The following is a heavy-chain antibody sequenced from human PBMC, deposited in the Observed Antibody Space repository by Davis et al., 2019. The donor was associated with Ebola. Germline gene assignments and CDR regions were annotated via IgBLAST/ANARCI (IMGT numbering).Heavy chain of an antibody. V-gene: IGHV4-39*01. CDR2: IYYSGST. CDR1: GGSISSSSYY. CDR3: ARALRYYDFWSGYFPTKFDP. Sequence: MPSETLSLTCTVSGGSISSSSYYWGWIRQPPGKGLEWIGSIYYSGSTYYNPSLKSRVTISVDTSKNQFSLKLSSVTAADTAVYYCARALRYYDFWSGYFPTKFDPWGQGTLVTVSS. J-gene: IGHJ5*02. D-gene: IGHD3-3*01.